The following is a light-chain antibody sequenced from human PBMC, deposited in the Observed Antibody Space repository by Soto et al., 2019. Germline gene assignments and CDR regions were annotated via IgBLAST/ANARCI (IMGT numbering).Light chain of an antibody. Sequence: EIVLTQSPGTLSLSPGERATLSCRASQSVSNYLAWYQQKPGQAPRLLIYGASRSATVIPDRFSGSVSGTNYTLTSSRLEPDDVAEYYCQQYGGSPQTFGQGTNVEIK. CDR3: QQYGGSPQT. V-gene: IGKV3-20*01. CDR1: QSVSNY. J-gene: IGKJ1*01. CDR2: GAS.